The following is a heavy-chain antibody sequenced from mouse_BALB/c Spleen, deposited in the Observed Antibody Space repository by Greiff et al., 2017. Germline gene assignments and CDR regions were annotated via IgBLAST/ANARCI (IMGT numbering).Heavy chain of an antibody. CDR2: ISSGSSTI. Sequence: EVQLVESGGGLVQPGGSRKLSCAASGFTFSSFGMHWVRQAPEKGLEWVAYISSGSSTIYYADTVKGRFTISRDNPKNTLFLQMTSLRSEDTAMYYCARSANYGNYYFDYWGQGTTLTVSS. CDR3: ARSANYGNYYFDY. D-gene: IGHD2-1*01. J-gene: IGHJ2*01. V-gene: IGHV5-17*02. CDR1: GFTFSSFG.